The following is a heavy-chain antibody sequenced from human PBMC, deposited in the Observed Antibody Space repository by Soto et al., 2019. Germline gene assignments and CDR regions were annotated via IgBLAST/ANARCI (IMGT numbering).Heavy chain of an antibody. CDR3: AKETPGNGYFDD. CDR2: ISSGGERT. V-gene: IGHV3-64*01. J-gene: IGHJ4*02. D-gene: IGHD3-10*01. Sequence: EVQLVESGGGLVQPGGSLRLSCVASGFTFSRFSMHWVRQAPGKGLDFVADISSGGERTYYGSSVKGRFSISRDNSKNTLYLQMGSLRVEDTAVYYCAKETPGNGYFDDWGQGTLVTVSS. CDR1: GFTFSRFS.